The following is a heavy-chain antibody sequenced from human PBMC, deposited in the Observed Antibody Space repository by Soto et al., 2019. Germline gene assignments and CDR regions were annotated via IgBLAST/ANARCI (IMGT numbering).Heavy chain of an antibody. D-gene: IGHD1-1*01. J-gene: IGHJ4*02. Sequence: GGSLRLSCAASGLTFSDFAMHWVRQASGKGLEWVGRIRSKPNNYATTYAASVKGRFTISRDDSKNTAYLQMSSLKTEDTAVYYCTRHTTVGANDYWGQGT. CDR1: GLTFSDFA. CDR2: IRSKPNNYAT. V-gene: IGHV3-73*01. CDR3: TRHTTVGANDY.